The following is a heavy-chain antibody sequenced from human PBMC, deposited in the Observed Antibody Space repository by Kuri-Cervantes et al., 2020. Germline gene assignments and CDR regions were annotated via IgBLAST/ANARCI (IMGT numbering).Heavy chain of an antibody. CDR1: GFTFSSYA. J-gene: IGHJ6*02. V-gene: IGHV3-30-3*01. CDR2: MSYDGNNK. CDR3: ARDLEGYCSGGSCYSGGYYYYGMDV. Sequence: SCAASGFTFSSYAVHWVRQAPGKGLEWVAVMSYDGNNKYFADSVKGRFTISRDNSKNTLYLQMNSLRAEDTAVYYCARDLEGYCSGGSCYSGGYYYYGMDVWGQGTTVTVSS. D-gene: IGHD2-15*01.